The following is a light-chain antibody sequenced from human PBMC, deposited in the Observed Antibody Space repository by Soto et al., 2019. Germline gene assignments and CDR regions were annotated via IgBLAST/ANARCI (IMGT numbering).Light chain of an antibody. Sequence: EIVLTQSPGTLSLSPGERATLSCRASQSVDSNYLAWYQQKPGQAPRLLIHGASSRATGIPDRFSGSGSGTDFTLTINRLEPEDFAVYYCHQYGSSPRTFGQGTKVDI. CDR2: GAS. CDR3: HQYGSSPRT. CDR1: QSVDSNY. J-gene: IGKJ1*01. V-gene: IGKV3-20*01.